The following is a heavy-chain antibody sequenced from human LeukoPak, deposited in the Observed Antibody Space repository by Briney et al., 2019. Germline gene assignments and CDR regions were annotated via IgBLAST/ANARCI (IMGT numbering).Heavy chain of an antibody. J-gene: IGHJ4*02. CDR1: VYTFTGYY. CDR2: INPNSGGT. V-gene: IGHV1-2*02. Sequence: GASVNVSCKASVYTFTGYYMHWVRQAPGQGLEWMAWINPNSGGTNYAQKFQGRVTMTRDTSISTAYMELSRLTSDDTAVYYCARAPLGLPFDYWGQGSLVTVSS. CDR3: ARAPLGLPFDY.